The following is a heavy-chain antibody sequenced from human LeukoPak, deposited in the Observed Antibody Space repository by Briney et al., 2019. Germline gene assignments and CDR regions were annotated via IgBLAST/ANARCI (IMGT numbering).Heavy chain of an antibody. V-gene: IGHV4-39*07. CDR2: IYYSGST. CDR3: ARGLDRLAARPARGLWRGYYFDY. J-gene: IGHJ4*02. D-gene: IGHD6-6*01. CDR1: GGSGIIDTYY. Sequence: SETLSLTCTVSGGSGIIDTYYWGWIRQPPGKGLEWIGSIYYSGSTYYNPSLKSRVTISVDTSKNQFSLKLSSVTAADTAVYYCARGLDRLAARPARGLWRGYYFDYWGQGTLVTVSS.